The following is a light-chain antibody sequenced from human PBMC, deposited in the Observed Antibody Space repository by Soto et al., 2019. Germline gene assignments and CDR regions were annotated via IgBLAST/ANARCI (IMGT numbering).Light chain of an antibody. CDR2: VAS. J-gene: IGKJ5*01. V-gene: IGKV3-20*01. CDR1: QSVDNNY. CDR3: RQYGTPRAVP. Sequence: EIVVTQSPGTLSLSPGEEATLSCRASQSVDNNYLSWYQQKPGQTPSLSIYVASGRADGMPNRFSGSGFGTDITLAISKVETEDFAVKYYRQYGTPRAVPFGQGTRLDI.